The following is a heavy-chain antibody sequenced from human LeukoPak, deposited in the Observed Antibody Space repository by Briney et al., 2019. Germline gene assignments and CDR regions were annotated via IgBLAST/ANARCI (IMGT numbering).Heavy chain of an antibody. Sequence: KPSETLSLTCTVSGGSISSYYWSWIRQPPGKGLEWIGYIYYSGGTNYNPSLKSRVTISVDTSKNQFSLKLSSVTAADTAVYYCARSEVAVAGQYDYWGQGTLVTVSS. CDR2: IYYSGGT. D-gene: IGHD6-19*01. CDR3: ARSEVAVAGQYDY. CDR1: GGSISSYY. V-gene: IGHV4-59*01. J-gene: IGHJ4*02.